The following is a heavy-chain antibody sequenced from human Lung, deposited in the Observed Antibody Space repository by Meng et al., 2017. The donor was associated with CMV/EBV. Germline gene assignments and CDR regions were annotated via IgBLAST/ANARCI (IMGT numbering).Heavy chain of an antibody. CDR2: IGTVGDT. Sequence: GESXKISCTASGFTFSTYDFHWVRQPTGKGLEWVSAIGTVGDTYSIGSVKGRFIISREDAKHSVYLQMNGLRDGDTVLYYCARARSPTHFDYWGQGALVTVSS. CDR3: ARARSPTHFDY. CDR1: GFTFSTYD. V-gene: IGHV3-13*01. J-gene: IGHJ4*02.